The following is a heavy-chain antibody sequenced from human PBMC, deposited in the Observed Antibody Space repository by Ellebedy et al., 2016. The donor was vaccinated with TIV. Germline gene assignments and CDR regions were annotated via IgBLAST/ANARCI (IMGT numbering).Heavy chain of an antibody. J-gene: IGHJ4*02. CDR1: GYSFASYW. V-gene: IGHV5-51*01. CDR3: ASQKAGGHYYFDF. Sequence: GESLKISCEGSGYSFASYWISWVRQMPGKGLEWMGVIDPSGSDTRYIPSFRGQVTISADKSITTAYLQWSGLKASDTAMYFCASQKAGGHYYFDFWGQGTLVTFSS. D-gene: IGHD3-16*01. CDR2: IDPSGSDT.